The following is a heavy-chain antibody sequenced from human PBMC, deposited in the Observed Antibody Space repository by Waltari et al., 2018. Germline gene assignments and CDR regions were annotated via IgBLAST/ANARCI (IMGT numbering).Heavy chain of an antibody. V-gene: IGHV4-30-4*08. CDR3: ASQDITGGYFDY. CDR2: ILSSGIT. Sequence: QVQLHESGPGLVKTSQTLSLTCTGPVASLSSADSFWSWLRQPPGKGLELIVNILSSGITYFLPSLKSRVTLSLAPSKNQFSLQLSSVTAADTAVYYCASQDITGGYFDYWGQGTLVTVSS. D-gene: IGHD7-27*01. J-gene: IGHJ4*02. CDR1: VASLSSADSF.